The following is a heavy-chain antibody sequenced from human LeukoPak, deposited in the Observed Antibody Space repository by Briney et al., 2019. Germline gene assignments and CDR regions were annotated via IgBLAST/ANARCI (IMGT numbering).Heavy chain of an antibody. CDR1: GGSFSGYY. CDR3: ARLPYCSSTSCYTSRHYYYMDV. V-gene: IGHV4-34*01. Sequence: SETLSLTCAVYGGSFSGYYWSWIRQPPGKGLEWIGEINHSGSTYYNPSLKSRVTISVDTSKNQFSLKLSSVTAADTAVYYCARLPYCSSTSCYTSRHYYYMDVWGKGTTVTVSS. CDR2: INHSGST. D-gene: IGHD2-2*02. J-gene: IGHJ6*03.